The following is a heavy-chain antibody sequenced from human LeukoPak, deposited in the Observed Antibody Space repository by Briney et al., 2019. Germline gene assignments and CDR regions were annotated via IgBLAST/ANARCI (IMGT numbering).Heavy chain of an antibody. CDR1: GFTFSSYA. V-gene: IGHV3-23*01. Sequence: GGSLRLSCAASGFTFSSYAMSWVRQAPGKGLEWVSAISGSGGSTYYADSVKGRFTISRDNSKNTMYLQMHSLRAEDTAVYYCAKGTITIFGVVTHFDYWGQGALVTVSS. CDR2: ISGSGGST. J-gene: IGHJ4*02. CDR3: AKGTITIFGVVTHFDY. D-gene: IGHD3-3*01.